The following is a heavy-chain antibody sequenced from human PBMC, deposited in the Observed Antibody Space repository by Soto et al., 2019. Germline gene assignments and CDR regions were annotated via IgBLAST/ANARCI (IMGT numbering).Heavy chain of an antibody. CDR3: RVTGVSEVDY. CDR1: GYTFSGYY. V-gene: IGHV1-2*02. J-gene: IGHJ4*02. Sequence: ASVKVSCKASGYTFSGYYIHWVRQAPGQGPESMGWINPSGGATSYAQKFQGRVTMTSDTSISTAYMELSRLRSDDTAVYFCRVTGVSEVDYWGQGPLVTVSS. CDR2: INPSGGAT. D-gene: IGHD3-9*01.